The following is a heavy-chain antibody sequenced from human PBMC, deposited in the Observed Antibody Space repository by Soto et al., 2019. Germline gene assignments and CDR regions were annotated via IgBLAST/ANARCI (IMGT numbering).Heavy chain of an antibody. V-gene: IGHV3-9*01. CDR2: ISWNSGSI. Sequence: EVQLVESGGGLVQPGRSLRLSCAASGFTFDDYAMHWVRQAPGKGLEWVSGISWNSGSIGYADSVKGRFTISRDNAKNSLYLQMNSLRAEDTALYYCAKDKSYGGEYYYYGMDVWGQGTTVTVSS. D-gene: IGHD2-21*01. J-gene: IGHJ6*02. CDR1: GFTFDDYA. CDR3: AKDKSYGGEYYYYGMDV.